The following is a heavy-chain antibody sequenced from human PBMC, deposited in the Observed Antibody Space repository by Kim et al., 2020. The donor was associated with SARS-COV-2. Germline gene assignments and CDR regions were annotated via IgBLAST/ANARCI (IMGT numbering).Heavy chain of an antibody. CDR3: ARGRNTMTTENYDILTGQGAFDI. J-gene: IGHJ3*02. V-gene: IGHV4-39*07. Sequence: SETLSLTCTVSGGSISSSSYYWGWIRQPPGKGLEWIGSIYYSGSTYYNPSLKSRVTISVDTSKNQFSLKLSSVTAADTAVYYCARGRNTMTTENYDILTGQGAFDIWGQGTMVTVSS. D-gene: IGHD3-9*01. CDR1: GGSISSSSYY. CDR2: IYYSGST.